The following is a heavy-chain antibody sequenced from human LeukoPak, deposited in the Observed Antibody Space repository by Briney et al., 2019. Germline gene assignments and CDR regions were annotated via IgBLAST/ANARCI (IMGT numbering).Heavy chain of an antibody. Sequence: ASVKVSCRASGFTFTSSAVQWVRQARGQRLEWIGWIVVGSGDTNYAQKFQERVTITRDMSTSTAYMELSSLRSEDTAVYYCAATGTTSGWAFDIWGQGTMVTVSS. CDR1: GFTFTSSA. D-gene: IGHD1-1*01. CDR2: IVVGSGDT. J-gene: IGHJ3*02. V-gene: IGHV1-58*01. CDR3: AATGTTSGWAFDI.